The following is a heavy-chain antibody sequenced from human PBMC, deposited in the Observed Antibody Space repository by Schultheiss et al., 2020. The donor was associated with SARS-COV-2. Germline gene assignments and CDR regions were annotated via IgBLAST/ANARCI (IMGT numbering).Heavy chain of an antibody. CDR3: ARARMTTVTRDAFDI. V-gene: IGHV4-59*01. D-gene: IGHD4-11*01. Sequence: SETLSLTCTVSGGSISSYYWSWIRQPPGKGLEWIGYIYYSGSTNYNPSLKSRVTISVDTSKNQFSLKLSSVTAADTAVYYCARARMTTVTRDAFDIWGQGTMVTVSS. CDR1: GGSISSYY. CDR2: IYYSGST. J-gene: IGHJ3*02.